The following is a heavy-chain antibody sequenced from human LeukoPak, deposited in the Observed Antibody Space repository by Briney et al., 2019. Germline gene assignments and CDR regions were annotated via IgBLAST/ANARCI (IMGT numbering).Heavy chain of an antibody. V-gene: IGHV1-8*01. CDR1: GYTFTSYD. Sequence: ASVKVSCKASGYTFTSYDINWVRQATGQGLEWMGWMNPNSGNTGYAQKFQGRVTMTRNTSISTAYMELSSLRSEDTAVYYCAREVAATPFWDYWGQGTLVTVSS. J-gene: IGHJ4*02. D-gene: IGHD2-15*01. CDR2: MNPNSGNT. CDR3: AREVAATPFWDY.